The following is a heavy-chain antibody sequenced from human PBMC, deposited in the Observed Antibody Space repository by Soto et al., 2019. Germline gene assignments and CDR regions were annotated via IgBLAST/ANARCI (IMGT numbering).Heavy chain of an antibody. CDR1: GFTFSSHT. J-gene: IGHJ4*02. D-gene: IGHD1-1*01. V-gene: IGHV3-21*01. Sequence: EVQLVESGGGLVKPGGSLRLSCAASGFTFSSHTMNWVRQAPGKGLEWVSSITSSSRDVFYADSVKGRFTISRDNAKNSLYLQMNSLRAEDTAVYYYVKEVEGFDYWGQGTLVTVSS. CDR3: VKEVEGFDY. CDR2: ITSSSRDV.